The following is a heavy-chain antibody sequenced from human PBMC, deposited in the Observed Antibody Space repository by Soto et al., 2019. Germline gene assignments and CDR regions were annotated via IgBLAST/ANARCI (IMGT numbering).Heavy chain of an antibody. CDR2: ISSSSSYI. CDR1: GFTFSSYS. J-gene: IGHJ6*02. Sequence: EVQLVESGGGLVKPGGSLRLSCAASGFTFSSYSMNWVRQAPGKGLEWVSSISSSSSYIYYADSVKGRFTISRDNAKNSLYLQMNSLRAEDTAVYYCAGLNASYYYGMDVWGQGTTVTVSS. V-gene: IGHV3-21*01. CDR3: AGLNASYYYGMDV.